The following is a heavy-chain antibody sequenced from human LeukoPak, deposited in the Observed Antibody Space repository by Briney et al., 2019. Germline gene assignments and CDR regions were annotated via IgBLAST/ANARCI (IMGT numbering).Heavy chain of an antibody. J-gene: IGHJ3*02. D-gene: IGHD3-16*01. CDR2: IRYDGSYK. V-gene: IGHV3-30*02. CDR1: GFTISSYG. Sequence: GGSLRLSCAASGFTISSYGMHWVRQAPGKGLEWVAFIRYDGSYKNYADSVKGRFTISRDISKSTLYLQMNSLRAADTAVYYCAKEGDRAFDIWGQGTMVTVSS. CDR3: AKEGDRAFDI.